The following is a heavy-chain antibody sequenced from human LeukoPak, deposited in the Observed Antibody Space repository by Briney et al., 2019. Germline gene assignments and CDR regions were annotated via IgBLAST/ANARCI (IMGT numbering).Heavy chain of an antibody. J-gene: IGHJ6*02. Sequence: GESLKTSCKGSGYRFTSYWIGWVRQMPGKGPEWMGIIYPGDYHTIYSPSFQGQVPISADKSISTAYLQWSSLKASDTAMYYCARHSRSGFLEWLPPSQGMDVWGQGTTVTVSS. V-gene: IGHV5-51*01. CDR2: IYPGDYHT. CDR3: ARHSRSGFLEWLPPSQGMDV. D-gene: IGHD3-3*01. CDR1: GYRFTSYW.